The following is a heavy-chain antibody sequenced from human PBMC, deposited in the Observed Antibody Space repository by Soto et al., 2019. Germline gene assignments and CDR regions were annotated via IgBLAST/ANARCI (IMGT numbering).Heavy chain of an antibody. CDR1: GFTFSSYA. CDR2: ISGSGGST. Sequence: PGGSLRLSCAASGFTFSSYAMSWVRQAPGKGLEWVSAISGSGGSTYYADSVKGRFTISRDNSKNTLYLQMNSLRAEDTTVYYSAKDEHESDIVVVPAACNYWGQGTLVTVSS. V-gene: IGHV3-23*01. D-gene: IGHD2-2*01. CDR3: AKDEHESDIVVVPAACNY. J-gene: IGHJ4*02.